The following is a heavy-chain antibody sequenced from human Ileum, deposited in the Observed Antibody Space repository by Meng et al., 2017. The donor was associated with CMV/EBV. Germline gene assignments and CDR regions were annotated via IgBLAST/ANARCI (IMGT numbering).Heavy chain of an antibody. D-gene: IGHD3-22*01. CDR2: ITYSGTT. CDR3: VRASITMIDY. Sequence: RLHRQESGPGQVMPSETLSLTCTVSGDSIISGDYFWGWIRQPPKGLEWVASITYSGTTYYNQSLKSRVTMSVDTSKNQCSLKLNSVTAADTAVYYCVRASITMIDYWGQGTLVTVSS. J-gene: IGHJ4*02. CDR1: GDSIISGDYF. V-gene: IGHV4-39*06.